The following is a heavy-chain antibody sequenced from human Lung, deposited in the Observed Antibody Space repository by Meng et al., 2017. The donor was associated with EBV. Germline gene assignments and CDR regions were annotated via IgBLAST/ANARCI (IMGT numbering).Heavy chain of an antibody. V-gene: IGHV4-61*01. J-gene: IGHJ4*01. CDR3: ARAPLPYALTSGFDY. Sequence: QLQLEGSGPGLVKPSENLSLTCTVSGGSVSSGSYYWSWIRQPPGKGLEWIGYMYYSGSTNYNPSLKSRVSISIDSSKNQFSLKLSSVTAADTAVYYCARAPLPYALTSGFDYWGRGTLVTVSS. D-gene: IGHD2-8*01. CDR2: MYYSGST. CDR1: GGSVSSGSYY.